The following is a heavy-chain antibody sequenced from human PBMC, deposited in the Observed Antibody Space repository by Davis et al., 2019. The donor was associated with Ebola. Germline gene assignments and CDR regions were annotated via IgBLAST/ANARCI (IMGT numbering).Heavy chain of an antibody. Sequence: SETLSLTCAVYGGSFSGYYWSWIRQPPGKGLEWIGEINHSGSTNYNPSLKSRVTISVDTSKNQFPLKLSSVTAADTAVYYCARVVGATTSWFDPWGQGTLVTVSS. D-gene: IGHD1-26*01. J-gene: IGHJ5*02. CDR3: ARVVGATTSWFDP. CDR1: GGSFSGYY. V-gene: IGHV4-34*01. CDR2: INHSGST.